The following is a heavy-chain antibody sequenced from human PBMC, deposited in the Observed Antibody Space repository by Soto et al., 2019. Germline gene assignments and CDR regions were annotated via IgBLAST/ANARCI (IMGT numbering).Heavy chain of an antibody. J-gene: IGHJ5*02. CDR1: GYTFSNDG. V-gene: IGHV1-18*01. D-gene: IGHD2-2*01. Sequence: ASVKVSCKTAGYTFSNDGITWVRQAPGQPLEWLGWISLYSDGTNYAQKFQGRVSMTTDTSTTTAYMELRSLRSDDTAVYYCARVVPGAEAWFGPWGQGTLVTVPS. CDR3: ARVVPGAEAWFGP. CDR2: ISLYSDGT.